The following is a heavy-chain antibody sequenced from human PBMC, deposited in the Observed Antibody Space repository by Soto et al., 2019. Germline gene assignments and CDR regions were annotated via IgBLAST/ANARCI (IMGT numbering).Heavy chain of an antibody. CDR3: ARLGRSWSTNGPSNWFDP. Sequence: PGESLKISWKGSGYSFTSYWIIWVRQMPGKGLEWMGRIDPSDSYTNYSPSFQGHVTISADKSISTAYLQWSSLKASDTAMYYCARLGRSWSTNGPSNWFDPWGQGTLVTVSS. J-gene: IGHJ5*02. CDR1: GYSFTSYW. D-gene: IGHD2-8*01. CDR2: IDPSDSYT. V-gene: IGHV5-10-1*01.